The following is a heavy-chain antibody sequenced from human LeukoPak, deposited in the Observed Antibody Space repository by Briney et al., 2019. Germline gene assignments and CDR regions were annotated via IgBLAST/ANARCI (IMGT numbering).Heavy chain of an antibody. CDR2: IYYSGRS. CDR3: ARHYSPIDY. D-gene: IGHD2-15*01. V-gene: IGHV4-59*08. Sequence: SETLSLTCTVSGGSISSYYWSWIRQPPGKGLEWIGCIYYSGRSNYNPSLKSRVTISVDTSKNHFSLRLGSVTAADTAMYYCARHYSPIDYWGQGTLVTVSS. J-gene: IGHJ4*02. CDR1: GGSISSYY.